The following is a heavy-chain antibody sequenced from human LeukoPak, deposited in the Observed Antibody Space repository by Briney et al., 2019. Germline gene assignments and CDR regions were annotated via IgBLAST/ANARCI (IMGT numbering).Heavy chain of an antibody. J-gene: IGHJ5*02. D-gene: IGHD4-17*01. CDR3: ARELYGDYSNWFDP. CDR1: GFTFSSYG. Sequence: GGSLRLSCAASGFTFSSYGMHWVRQAPGKGLEWVAVIWYDGSNKYYADSVKGRFTISRDNSKGTLYLQMNSLRAEDTAVYYCARELYGDYSNWFDPWGQGTLVTVSS. CDR2: IWYDGSNK. V-gene: IGHV3-33*01.